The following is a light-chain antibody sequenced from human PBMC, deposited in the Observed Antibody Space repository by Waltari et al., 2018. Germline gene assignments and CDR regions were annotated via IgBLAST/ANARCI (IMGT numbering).Light chain of an antibody. CDR2: WAY. CDR3: QQYLRTPLT. V-gene: IGKV4-1*01. Sequence: DIVMPQSPDSLAVSLGQSATINCTPSQSLFYSPSKKYYVGWYQQKPGQPPKLLIYWAYSRESGVPDRFRGSGSGTDFTLTISGLQAEDVATYYCQQYLRTPLTFGGGTKVEIK. CDR1: QSLFYSPSKKYY. J-gene: IGKJ4*01.